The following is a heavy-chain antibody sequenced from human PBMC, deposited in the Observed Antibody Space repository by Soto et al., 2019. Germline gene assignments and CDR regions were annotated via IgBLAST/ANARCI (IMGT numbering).Heavy chain of an antibody. J-gene: IGHJ4*02. D-gene: IGHD5-12*01. CDR2: IYYSGST. V-gene: IGHV4-39*01. Sequence: QLQLQESGPGLVKPSETLSLTCTVSGGSISSSSYYWGWIRQPPGKGLEWIGSIYYSGSTYYNPSLKSRVTISVDTSKNQFSLKLSSVTAADTAVYYCARLYSGYGDFDYWGQGTLVTVSS. CDR3: ARLYSGYGDFDY. CDR1: GGSISSSSYY.